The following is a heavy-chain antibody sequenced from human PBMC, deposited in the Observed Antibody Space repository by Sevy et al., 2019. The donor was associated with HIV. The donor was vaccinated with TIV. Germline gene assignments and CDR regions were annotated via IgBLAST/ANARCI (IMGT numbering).Heavy chain of an antibody. CDR1: GYTFTGYY. CDR2: INPNSGST. D-gene: IGHD6-13*01. J-gene: IGHJ6*04. CDR3: ARDSGGYSSPINV. Sequence: ASVKVSCKASGYTFTGYYLHWLRQAPGQGLEWMGWINPNSGSTNYAQKFQGRVAMTRDTSIDTAYMDLSSLKSDDTAVYYCARDSGGYSSPINVWGNGTTVTVSS. V-gene: IGHV1-2*02.